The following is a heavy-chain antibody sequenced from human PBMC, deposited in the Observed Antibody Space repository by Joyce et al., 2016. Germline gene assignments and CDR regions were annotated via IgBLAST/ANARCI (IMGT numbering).Heavy chain of an antibody. D-gene: IGHD3-10*01. J-gene: IGHJ4*02. CDR2: IDWDGDT. CDR3: ARVRRGHRKGYADY. Sequence: QVTLRESGPALVKPTQTLTLTCTFSGFSLTTTKMCVIWIRQPPGKALEWLARIDWDGDTYYRTSLQTILTISKDTSKNQVVLTMTNMDPVDTATYYCARVRRGHRKGYADYWGQGTLVVVSS. CDR1: GFSLTTTKMC. V-gene: IGHV2-70*15.